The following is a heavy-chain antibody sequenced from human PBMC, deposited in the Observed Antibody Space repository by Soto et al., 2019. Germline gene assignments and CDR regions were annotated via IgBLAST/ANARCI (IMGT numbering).Heavy chain of an antibody. D-gene: IGHD3-22*01. V-gene: IGHV5-51*01. CDR3: ASVAYYSDTRGYDS. Sequence: GESLKIYCKGSGYSFTSYWIGWVRQMPGKGLEWMGIIYPGDSDTRYSPSFQGQVTISADKSISTAYLQWSSLKAPDTAMYNCASVAYYSDTRGYDSWCQGTLVTVSS. CDR1: GYSFTSYW. CDR2: IYPGDSDT. J-gene: IGHJ5*01.